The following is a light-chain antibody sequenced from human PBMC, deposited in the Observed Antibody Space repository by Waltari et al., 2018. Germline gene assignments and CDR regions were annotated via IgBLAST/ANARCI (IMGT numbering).Light chain of an antibody. CDR1: QSVSNQ. Sequence: EIVLKQSPATLSLSPGESATLSCRASQSVSNQLAWYQQKPGQAPRLLIYDASNRATGIPARFSGSGSGTDFTLTISSLEPEDFAVYYCQQRSNLLTFGGGTKVEIK. V-gene: IGKV3-11*01. CDR2: DAS. CDR3: QQRSNLLT. J-gene: IGKJ4*01.